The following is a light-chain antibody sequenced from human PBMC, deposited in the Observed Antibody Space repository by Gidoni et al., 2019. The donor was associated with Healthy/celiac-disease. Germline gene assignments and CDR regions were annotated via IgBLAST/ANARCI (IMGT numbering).Light chain of an antibody. CDR2: AAS. Sequence: DIQMTQSPSSLSASVGDRVTITCRASQSISSYLNWYQQKPGKAPKLLIYAASSLQSGVPSGFSGSGSGTDFTLTISSLQPEDFATYYCQQSYSTPRTVGQGTKLEIK. CDR3: QQSYSTPRT. CDR1: QSISSY. J-gene: IGKJ2*01. V-gene: IGKV1-39*01.